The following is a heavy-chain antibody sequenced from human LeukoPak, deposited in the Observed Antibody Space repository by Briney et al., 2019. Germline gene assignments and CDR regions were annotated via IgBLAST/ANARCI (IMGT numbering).Heavy chain of an antibody. D-gene: IGHD5-18*01. CDR2: ISGSGGST. J-gene: IGHJ4*02. CDR3: ARGHTWVQLWKNYFDY. Sequence: GGSLRLSCAASGFTFSSYAMSWVRQAPGKALEWVSAISGSGGSTYYADSVKGRFTISRDNSKNTLYLQMNSLRAEDTAVYYCARGHTWVQLWKNYFDYWGQGTLVTVSS. CDR1: GFTFSSYA. V-gene: IGHV3-23*01.